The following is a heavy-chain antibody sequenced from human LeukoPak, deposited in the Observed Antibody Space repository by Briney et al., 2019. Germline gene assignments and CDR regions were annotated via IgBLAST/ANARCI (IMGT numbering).Heavy chain of an antibody. CDR2: IKQDGSEK. CDR3: AREVVSGAYTFDI. J-gene: IGHJ3*02. D-gene: IGHD3-16*01. V-gene: IGHV3-7*01. Sequence: QSGGSLRLSCAVSGFTFSSYWMTWVRQAPGKGLEWVVNIKQDGSEKYYVDSVKGRFTISRDDAKNSLYLQMKSLRYEDVAIYYCAREVVSGAYTFDIWGQGTMVTVSS. CDR1: GFTFSSYW.